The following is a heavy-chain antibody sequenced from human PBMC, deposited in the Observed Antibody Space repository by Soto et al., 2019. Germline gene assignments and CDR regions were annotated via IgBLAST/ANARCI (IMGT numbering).Heavy chain of an antibody. J-gene: IGHJ4*02. CDR2: INHSGST. Sequence: SETLSLTCAVYDGSFSVSYWTWIRQPPGKGLEWIGEINHSGSTNYNPSLKSRVTISVDRSKKQFSLKLSSVTATDTAVYYCALRNNYWSQGTLVTV. CDR3: ALRNNY. V-gene: IGHV4-34*01. CDR1: DGSFSVSY. D-gene: IGHD1-1*01.